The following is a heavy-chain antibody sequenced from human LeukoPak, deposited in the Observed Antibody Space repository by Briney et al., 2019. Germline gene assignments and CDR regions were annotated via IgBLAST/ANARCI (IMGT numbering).Heavy chain of an antibody. V-gene: IGHV1-69*05. CDR2: IIPIFGTA. J-gene: IGHJ4*02. Sequence: ASVKVSCKASGGTFSSYAISWVRQAPGQGLEWMGGIIPIFGTANYAQKFQGRVTITTDESTSTAYMELSSLRPEDTAVYYCARDREESGYSSDCFYYWGQGTLVTVSS. D-gene: IGHD3-3*01. CDR3: ARDREESGYSSDCFYY. CDR1: GGTFSSYA.